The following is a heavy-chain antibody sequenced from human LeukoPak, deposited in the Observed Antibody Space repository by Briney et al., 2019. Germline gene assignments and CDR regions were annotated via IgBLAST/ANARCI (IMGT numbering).Heavy chain of an antibody. CDR1: GYTFTSYG. Sequence: ASVKVSCKASGYTFTSYGISWVRQAPGQGLEWMGWISAYNGNTNYAQKLQGRVTMTTDTSTSTAYMELRSLGSDDTAVYYCASSCSGGSCYSRFDYWGQGTLVTVSS. D-gene: IGHD2-15*01. J-gene: IGHJ4*02. V-gene: IGHV1-18*01. CDR2: ISAYNGNT. CDR3: ASSCSGGSCYSRFDY.